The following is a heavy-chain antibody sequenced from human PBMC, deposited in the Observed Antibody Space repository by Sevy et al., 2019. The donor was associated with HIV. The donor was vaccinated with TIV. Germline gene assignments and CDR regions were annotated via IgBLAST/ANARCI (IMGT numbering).Heavy chain of an antibody. V-gene: IGHV3-30*18. D-gene: IGHD6-19*01. CDR2: ISYDGSNK. CDR3: AKDLIFGIAVAGTHYYYGMDV. CDR1: GFTFSSYG. Sequence: GGSLRLSCAASGFTFSSYGMHWVRQAPGKGLEWVAVISYDGSNKYYADSVKGRFTNSRDNSKNTLYLQMNSLRAEDTAVYYCAKDLIFGIAVAGTHYYYGMDVWGQGTTVTVSS. J-gene: IGHJ6*02.